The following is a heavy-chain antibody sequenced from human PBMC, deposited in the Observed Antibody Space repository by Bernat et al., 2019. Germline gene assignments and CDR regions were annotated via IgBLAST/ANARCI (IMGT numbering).Heavy chain of an antibody. V-gene: IGHV3-30*01. Sequence: VQLLESGGGLVQPGGSLRLSCAASGFTFSSYAMHWVRQAPGKGLEWVAVISYDGSNKYYADSVKGRFTISRDNSKNTLYLQMNSLRAEDTAVYYCARDSVVVMITTIDYWGQGTLVTVSS. D-gene: IGHD2-15*01. CDR2: ISYDGSNK. CDR3: ARDSVVVMITTIDY. CDR1: GFTFSSYA. J-gene: IGHJ4*02.